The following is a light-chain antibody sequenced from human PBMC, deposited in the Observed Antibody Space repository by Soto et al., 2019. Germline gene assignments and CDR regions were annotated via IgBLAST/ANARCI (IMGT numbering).Light chain of an antibody. CDR2: KAS. Sequence: DIQMTQSPSTLSASVGDGVTITCRASQSISSWLAWYQQKPGKAPKLLIYKASSLESGVPSRFSGSGSGTEFTLTISSLQPDDFATYYCQKYNSYSQKFGQGTKVDIK. CDR1: QSISSW. CDR3: QKYNSYSQK. J-gene: IGKJ1*01. V-gene: IGKV1-5*03.